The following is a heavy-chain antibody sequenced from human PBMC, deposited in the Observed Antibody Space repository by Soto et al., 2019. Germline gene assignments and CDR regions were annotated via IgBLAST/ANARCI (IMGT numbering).Heavy chain of an antibody. Sequence: ASVKVSCKASGYTFTSYGIHWVRQAPGQRLEWMGWINAANGDTKYSPKFQGRVTITRDTSANTAYMELSSLRSEDTAVYYCVRRHVSATGIDWFDPWGQGTLVTVS. J-gene: IGHJ5*02. V-gene: IGHV1-3*01. D-gene: IGHD6-13*01. CDR1: GYTFTSYG. CDR3: VRRHVSATGIDWFDP. CDR2: INAANGDT.